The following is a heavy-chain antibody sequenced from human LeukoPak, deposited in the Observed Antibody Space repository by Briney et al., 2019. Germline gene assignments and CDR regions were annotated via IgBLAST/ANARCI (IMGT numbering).Heavy chain of an antibody. CDR3: ARLGRGSFSSYFDY. Sequence: PSETLSLTCTVSGGSISSYYWSWIRQPPGKGLEWIGYIYYSGSTNYNPSLKSRVTISVDMSKNQFSLKLSSVTAADTAVYYCARLGRGSFSSYFDYLGQGTLVTVSS. D-gene: IGHD1-26*01. CDR2: IYYSGST. J-gene: IGHJ4*02. CDR1: GGSISSYY. V-gene: IGHV4-59*08.